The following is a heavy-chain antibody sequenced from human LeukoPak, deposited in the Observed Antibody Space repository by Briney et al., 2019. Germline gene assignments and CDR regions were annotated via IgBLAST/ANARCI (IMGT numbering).Heavy chain of an antibody. V-gene: IGHV4-4*07. J-gene: IGHJ5*02. CDR2: IYTSGST. Sequence: PSETLSLTCTVSGGSISSYYWSWIRQPAGKGLEWIGRIYTSGSTNYNPSLKSRVTMSVDTSKKQFSLRLSSVTAADTAVYYCAIDRATVTNDYWFDPWGQGTLVTVSS. D-gene: IGHD4-11*01. CDR3: AIDRATVTNDYWFDP. CDR1: GGSISSYY.